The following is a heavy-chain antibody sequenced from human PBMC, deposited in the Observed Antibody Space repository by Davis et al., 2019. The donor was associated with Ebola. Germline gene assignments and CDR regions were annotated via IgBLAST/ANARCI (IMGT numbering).Heavy chain of an antibody. CDR2: FSHIERER. J-gene: IGHJ4*02. CDR3: ARAGFDEVLDY. V-gene: IGHV3-30*01. Sequence: GESLKISCAASGFTFRNYAMHWVXXXXXXXXXXXXVFSHIERERFYADSVKGRFTISRDNSENTLYLQMNSLTADDTSVYYCARAGFDEVLDYWGQGTPVTVSS. CDR1: GFTFRNYA. D-gene: IGHD3-3*01.